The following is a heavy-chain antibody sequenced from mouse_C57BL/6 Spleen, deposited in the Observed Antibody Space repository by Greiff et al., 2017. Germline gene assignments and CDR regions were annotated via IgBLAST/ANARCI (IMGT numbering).Heavy chain of an antibody. Sequence: LQESGTELVKPGASVKLSCKASGYTFTSYWMHWVKQRPGQGLEWIGNINPSNGGTNYNEKFKSKATLTVDKSSSTAYMQLSSLTSEDSAVYYCARGRYDYDEGTWFAYWGQGTLVTVSA. CDR3: ARGRYDYDEGTWFAY. J-gene: IGHJ3*01. CDR2: INPSNGGT. V-gene: IGHV1-53*01. D-gene: IGHD2-4*01. CDR1: GYTFTSYW.